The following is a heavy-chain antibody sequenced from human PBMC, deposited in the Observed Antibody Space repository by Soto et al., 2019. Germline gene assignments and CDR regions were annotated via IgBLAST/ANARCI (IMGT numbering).Heavy chain of an antibody. J-gene: IGHJ1*01. CDR3: ARHVGVAAAGGPVYRGRAAEYFPH. V-gene: IGHV4-59*08. D-gene: IGHD6-13*01. Sequence: PSETLSLTCTVSGGSISSYYWSWIRQPPGKGLEWIGYIYYSGSTNYNPSLKSRVTISVDTSKNQFSLKLSSVTAADTAVYYCARHVGVAAAGGPVYRGRAAEYFPHWGQGTLVTVSS. CDR1: GGSISSYY. CDR2: IYYSGST.